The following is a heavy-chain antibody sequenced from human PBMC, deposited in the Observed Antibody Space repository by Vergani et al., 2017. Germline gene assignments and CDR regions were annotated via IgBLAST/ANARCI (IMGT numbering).Heavy chain of an antibody. CDR3: TTDPRYCGDGSCYWLRDHHYYGMDV. D-gene: IGHD2-21*01. J-gene: IGHJ6*02. Sequence: EVQLVESGGGIVKPGGSLRLSCVASGFSFRNAWMNWVRRTPGKGLEWVGRIKSTFDRGTTDYAAAVKGRFTISRDDSKNTLCLQMNVLKTEDIGVYYCTTDPRYCGDGSCYWLRDHHYYGMDVWGQGTTVTVSS. CDR2: IKSTFDRGTT. V-gene: IGHV3-15*07. CDR1: GFSFRNAW.